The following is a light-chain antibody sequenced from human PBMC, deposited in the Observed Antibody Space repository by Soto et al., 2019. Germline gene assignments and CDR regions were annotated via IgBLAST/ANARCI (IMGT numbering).Light chain of an antibody. CDR1: QSVSTS. V-gene: IGKV3-11*01. CDR2: DAS. CDR3: QVRDVWPS. Sequence: IVLTQSPATLSLSPGERAALSCRASQSVSTSLAWYQHKPGQAPRLFTYDASKRAPGIPARFSGSGSGTDFTLTISSLEPEDFAVYYCQVRDVWPSFGQGTKV. J-gene: IGKJ1*01.